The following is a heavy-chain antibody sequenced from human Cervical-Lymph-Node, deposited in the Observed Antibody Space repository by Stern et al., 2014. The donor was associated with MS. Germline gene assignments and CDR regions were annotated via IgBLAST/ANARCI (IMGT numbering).Heavy chain of an antibody. V-gene: IGHV3-11*01. Sequence: QVQLVQSGGGLVKPGGSLRLSCAASGFSFGDYYMTWIRQTPGKGLEWISHMRSVHTIFYAVSVEGRFTISRDDVENSLYLQMNSLRVEDTAVYYCARFEYYYGSGRAFDLWGQGTVVTVSS. J-gene: IGHJ3*01. D-gene: IGHD3-10*01. CDR3: ARFEYYYGSGRAFDL. CDR1: GFSFGDYY. CDR2: MRSVHTI.